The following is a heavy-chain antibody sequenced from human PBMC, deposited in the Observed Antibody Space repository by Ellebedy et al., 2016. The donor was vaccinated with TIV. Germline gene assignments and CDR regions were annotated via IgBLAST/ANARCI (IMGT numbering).Heavy chain of an antibody. J-gene: IGHJ3*02. Sequence: GGSLRLSXVGSGFNFSSSAVNWVRQAPGKGLEWVSGVTDSGSRTFYSDSVKGRFTISRDNSEKTVYLQMNSLRADDTAVYYCAKDLGKGVTLDAFDIWGQGTTVIVSS. V-gene: IGHV3-23*01. D-gene: IGHD3-3*01. CDR1: GFNFSSSA. CDR3: AKDLGKGVTLDAFDI. CDR2: VTDSGSRT.